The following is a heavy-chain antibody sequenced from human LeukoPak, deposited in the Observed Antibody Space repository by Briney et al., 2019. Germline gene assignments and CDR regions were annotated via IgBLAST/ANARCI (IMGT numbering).Heavy chain of an antibody. CDR3: ARLRDGRWLLEY. V-gene: IGHV4-30-2*03. CDR2: INYSGTT. Sequence: SQTLSLTCAVSGGSISSGGYSWSWIRQPPGKGLEWIASINYSGTTYYNPSLKSRVTISEDRSKNQFSLKLSSVTAADTAVYYCARLRDGRWLLEYWGQGTLVTVSS. CDR1: GGSISSGGYS. D-gene: IGHD5-24*01. J-gene: IGHJ4*02.